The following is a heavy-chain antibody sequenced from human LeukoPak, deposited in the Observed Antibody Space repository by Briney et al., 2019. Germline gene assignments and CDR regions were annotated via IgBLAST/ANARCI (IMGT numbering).Heavy chain of an antibody. J-gene: IGHJ3*02. CDR3: ATERQGAFDI. V-gene: IGHV1-8*02. Sequence: ASVEVSCKASGYTFTGYYMHWVRQAPGQGLEWMGWMNPNSGNTGYAQKFQGRVTMTRNTSISTAYMELSSLRSEDTAVYYCATERQGAFDIWGQGTMVTVSS. CDR1: GYTFTGYY. CDR2: MNPNSGNT.